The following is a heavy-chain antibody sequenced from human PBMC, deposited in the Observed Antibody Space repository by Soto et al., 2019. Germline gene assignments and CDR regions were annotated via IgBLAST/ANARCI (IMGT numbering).Heavy chain of an antibody. CDR2: ISSRGDI. V-gene: IGHV3-21*01. D-gene: IGHD2-21*02. CDR1: GFTFTSYS. Sequence: GGSLRLSCVASGFTFTSYSMNWVRQGPGKGLEWVSSISSRGDIYYADSVKGRFTISRDDAKNSVSLQMNGLRAEETAVYYCAREETAWPLAYGLDVWGQGTTVTVSS. J-gene: IGHJ6*02. CDR3: AREETAWPLAYGLDV.